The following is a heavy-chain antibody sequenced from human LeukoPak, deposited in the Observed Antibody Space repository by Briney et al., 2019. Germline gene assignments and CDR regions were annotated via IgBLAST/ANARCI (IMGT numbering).Heavy chain of an antibody. D-gene: IGHD3-9*01. V-gene: IGHV3-23*01. Sequence: GGSLRLSCAASGFTFSSYAMSWVRQAPGKGLEWVSAISGSGGSTYYADSVKGRFTISRDNSKNTLYLQMNNLRAEDTAVYYCPAGVDYDILIGYFSPWFDPWGQGTLVTVSS. J-gene: IGHJ5*02. CDR2: ISGSGGST. CDR3: PAGVDYDILIGYFSPWFDP. CDR1: GFTFSSYA.